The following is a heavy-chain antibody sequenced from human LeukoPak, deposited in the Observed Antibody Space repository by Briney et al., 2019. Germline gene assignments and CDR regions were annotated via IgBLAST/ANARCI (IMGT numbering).Heavy chain of an antibody. Sequence: SVKVSCKASGGTLSSYAISWVRQAPGQGLEWMGGIIPIFGTANYAQKFQGRVTITADKSTSTAYMELSSLRSEDTAVYYCARGPTYYDISTGYYSNWFDPWGQGTLVTVSS. D-gene: IGHD3-9*01. CDR2: IIPIFGTA. V-gene: IGHV1-69*06. CDR3: ARGPTYYDISTGYYSNWFDP. J-gene: IGHJ5*02. CDR1: GGTLSSYA.